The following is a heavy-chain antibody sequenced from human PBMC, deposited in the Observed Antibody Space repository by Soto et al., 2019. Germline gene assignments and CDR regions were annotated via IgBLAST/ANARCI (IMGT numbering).Heavy chain of an antibody. Sequence: PGGSLRLSCAASGFTFSPYTMHWVRQTPGKGLEWVAVISYDGSDKNYADSVRGRFTISRDNSKNTLFLQMSSLRAEDTALYYCARGGGFCGADCYKGGIDYWGQGALVTVSS. CDR1: GFTFSPYT. D-gene: IGHD2-21*02. V-gene: IGHV3-30-3*01. CDR3: ARGGGFCGADCYKGGIDY. CDR2: ISYDGSDK. J-gene: IGHJ4*02.